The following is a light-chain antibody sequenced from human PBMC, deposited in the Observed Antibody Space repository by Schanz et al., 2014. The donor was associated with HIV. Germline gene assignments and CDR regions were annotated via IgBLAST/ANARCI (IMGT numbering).Light chain of an antibody. J-gene: IGKJ2*01. CDR2: KAS. CDR3: QQLNSFPYT. CDR1: QTISNW. V-gene: IGKV1-5*03. Sequence: MTQSPATLSASVGDRVTITCRASQTISNWLAWYQHKPGTAPKVLISKASTLESGVPSRFSGSGSGTEFTLTISSLQPDDFATYYCQQLNSFPYTFGQGTMLEI.